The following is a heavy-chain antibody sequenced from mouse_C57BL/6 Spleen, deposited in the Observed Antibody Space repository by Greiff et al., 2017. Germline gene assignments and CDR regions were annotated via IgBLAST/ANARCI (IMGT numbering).Heavy chain of an antibody. CDR3: ARRRANWDWFAY. Sequence: EVQGVESGPELVKPGASVKISCKASGYSFTGYYMNWVKQSPEKSLEWIGEINPSTGGTTYNQKFKAKATLTVDKSSSTAYMQLKSLTSEDSAVYYCARRRANWDWFAYWGQGTLVTVSA. J-gene: IGHJ3*01. D-gene: IGHD4-1*02. V-gene: IGHV1-42*01. CDR1: GYSFTGYY. CDR2: INPSTGGT.